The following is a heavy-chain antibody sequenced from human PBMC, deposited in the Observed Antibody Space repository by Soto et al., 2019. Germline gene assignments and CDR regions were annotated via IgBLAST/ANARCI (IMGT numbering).Heavy chain of an antibody. Sequence: PSETLSLTCTVSGGSISSYYWSWIRQPPGKGLEWIGYIYYSGSTNYNPSLKSRVTISVDTSKNQFSLKLSSVTAADTAVYYCARDLYDIVTHYGMDVWGQGTTVTVSS. V-gene: IGHV4-59*01. CDR1: GGSISSYY. CDR3: ARDLYDIVTHYGMDV. J-gene: IGHJ6*02. D-gene: IGHD3-9*01. CDR2: IYYSGST.